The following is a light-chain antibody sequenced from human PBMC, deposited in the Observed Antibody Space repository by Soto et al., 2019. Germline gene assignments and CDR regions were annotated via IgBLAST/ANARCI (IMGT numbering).Light chain of an antibody. Sequence: EIMMSLSLAPLSVSPGERATLSCRASQSVSIDLAWYQQKPGQAPRLLIYGASTRATGIPARFSGSGSGTEFSLTISSLQSEDFAVYYCQQYNDCPLTFGQGTKVDIK. V-gene: IGKV3-15*01. CDR2: GAS. J-gene: IGKJ1*01. CDR1: QSVSID. CDR3: QQYNDCPLT.